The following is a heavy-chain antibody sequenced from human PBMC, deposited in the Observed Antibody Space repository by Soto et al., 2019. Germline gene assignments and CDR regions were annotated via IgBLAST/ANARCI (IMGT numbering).Heavy chain of an antibody. CDR2: ISHDGSEK. Sequence: QVQLVESGGGVVQPGKSLRLSCAASRFTFSSYAMDWVRQPPGKGLEWVAVISHDGSEKYYGDSVKGRFTISRDNPKNTVYLQMNSLRPEVTAVYYCARAAAYFYHYYYAMDVWGQGTAVTVSS. CDR3: ARAAAYFYHYYYAMDV. D-gene: IGHD6-13*01. V-gene: IGHV3-30-3*01. J-gene: IGHJ6*02. CDR1: RFTFSSYA.